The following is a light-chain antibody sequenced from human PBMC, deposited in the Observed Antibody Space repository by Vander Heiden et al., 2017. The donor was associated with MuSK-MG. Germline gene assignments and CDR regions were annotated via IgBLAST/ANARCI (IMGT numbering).Light chain of an antibody. V-gene: IGLV3-19*01. CDR3: SYRATSDKVVG. CDR1: TLRTYY. CDR2: RNT. Sequence: SSELTQDPAMSVALGQTVTITCQGDTLRTYYATWYLQKPGQAPFLVMLRNTDRPSGIPDRFSGYRSGKKASLKINGAQADYEGDDDGSYRATSDKVVGFGGGTKLTVL. J-gene: IGLJ2*01.